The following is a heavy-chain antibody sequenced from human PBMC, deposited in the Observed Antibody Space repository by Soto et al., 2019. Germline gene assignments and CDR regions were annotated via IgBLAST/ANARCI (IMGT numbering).Heavy chain of an antibody. CDR3: AFGNLSYYFDF. J-gene: IGHJ4*02. CDR1: GFTFSGFG. CDR2: IWYDGSDK. Sequence: PGGSLRLSCAASGFTFSGFGMHCVRQAPARRLEWVAIIWYDGSDKYYADSVKGRFTISRDNSKNTLYLQMNSLRAEDTAVYHCAFGNLSYYFDFWGQGTPVTVSS. D-gene: IGHD3-16*01. V-gene: IGHV3-33*01.